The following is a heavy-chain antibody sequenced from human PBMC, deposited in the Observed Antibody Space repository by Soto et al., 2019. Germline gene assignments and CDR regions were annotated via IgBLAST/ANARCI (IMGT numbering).Heavy chain of an antibody. V-gene: IGHV1-18*01. CDR3: ASSFTSSQWRYGMDV. CDR2: ISAYNGNT. D-gene: IGHD2-2*01. Sequence: QVQLVQSGAEVKKPGVSVKVSCKASGYTFTSYSISWVRQAPGQGLEWMGWISAYNGNTNYAQKLQGRVTMTTDTSTSTAYMELRSLRSDDTAVYYCASSFTSSQWRYGMDVWGQGTTVTVSS. CDR1: GYTFTSYS. J-gene: IGHJ6*02.